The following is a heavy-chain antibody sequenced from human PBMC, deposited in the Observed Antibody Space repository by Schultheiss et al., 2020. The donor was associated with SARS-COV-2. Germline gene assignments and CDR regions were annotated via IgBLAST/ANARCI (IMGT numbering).Heavy chain of an antibody. CDR1: GFTFNSYC. D-gene: IGHD4-23*01. V-gene: IGHV3-33*08. CDR2: IWYDGSNK. CDR3: AREMWGGGNSGNWFDP. Sequence: GESLKISCVVSGFTFNSYCMSWVRQAPGKGLEWVAVIWYDGSNKYYADSVKGRFTISRDNSKNTLYLQMNSLRAEDTAVYYCAREMWGGGNSGNWFDPWGQGTLVTVSS. J-gene: IGHJ5*02.